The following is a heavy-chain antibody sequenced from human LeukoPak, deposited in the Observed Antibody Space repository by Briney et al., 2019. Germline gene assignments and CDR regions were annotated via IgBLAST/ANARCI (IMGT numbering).Heavy chain of an antibody. CDR1: GFTFSAYH. CDR3: ARVWQDYSGVDY. CDR2: ISTTGTTI. D-gene: IGHD2-21*01. J-gene: IGHJ4*02. V-gene: IGHV3-48*02. Sequence: PGGSLRLSCAASGFTFSAYHINWVRQAPGKGLEWISYISTTGTTIHYADSVRGRFAIFRDNAKSSLYLQMNSLRDEDTAVYHCARVWQDYSGVDYWGQGTLVTVSS.